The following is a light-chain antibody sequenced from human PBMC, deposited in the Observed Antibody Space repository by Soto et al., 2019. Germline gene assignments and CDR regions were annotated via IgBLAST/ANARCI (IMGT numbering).Light chain of an antibody. Sequence: EIVMTQSPATLSVSPGDRVTLSCMASQSVRSNSAWYQQKPGQAPRLLIYGASIRATGIPDRFSGSGSGTDFTLTISRLEPEDFALYFCQQYGSSAPITFGQGTRLEIK. CDR1: QSVRSN. CDR2: GAS. J-gene: IGKJ5*01. CDR3: QQYGSSAPIT. V-gene: IGKV3-20*01.